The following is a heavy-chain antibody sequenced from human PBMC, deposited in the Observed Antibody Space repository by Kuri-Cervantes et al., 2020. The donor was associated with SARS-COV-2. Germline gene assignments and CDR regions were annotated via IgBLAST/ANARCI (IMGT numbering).Heavy chain of an antibody. CDR2: TNTDGSST. Sequence: GGSLRPSCAASGFTFSNCWRHWFRQAPGKGLVWVSRTNTDGSSTSYADSVKGRFTISRDNAKNTLYLQMNSLRAEDTAVYYCARAFLRGGSDYWGQGTLVTVSS. J-gene: IGHJ4*02. CDR1: GFTFSNCW. D-gene: IGHD1-26*01. CDR3: ARAFLRGGSDY. V-gene: IGHV3-74*01.